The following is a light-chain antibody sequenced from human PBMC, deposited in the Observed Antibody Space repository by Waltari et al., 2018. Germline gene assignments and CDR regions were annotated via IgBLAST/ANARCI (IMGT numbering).Light chain of an antibody. V-gene: IGLV1-51*02. CDR1: SSNVGGNY. Sequence: QPVLTQPPSVSAAAGQKVTISCSGSSSNVGGNYVAWYQHLPRTAPRLLIYENKIRPSGIPGRFSGSNAGTSATLGITGLQTGDEADYYCGTWDSSLSVVVFGGGTKLTVL. J-gene: IGLJ2*01. CDR2: ENK. CDR3: GTWDSSLSVVV.